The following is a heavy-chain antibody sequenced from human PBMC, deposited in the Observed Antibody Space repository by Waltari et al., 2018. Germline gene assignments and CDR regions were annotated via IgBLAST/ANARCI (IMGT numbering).Heavy chain of an antibody. CDR1: GGFLSSYS. CDR2: INHAGYI. CDR3: VRLEDCTGPGGNCYSGDSFAMDV. J-gene: IGHJ6*02. Sequence: VQLQQWGAGVLQPSETLSLTCAVYGGFLSSYSWGWHRQPPRKGLEWIGEINHAGYINYNPSLRSRVTLLVDTSKSQFSLKVNSVTAADAAVYYCVRLEDCTGPGGNCYSGDSFAMDVWGQGTTVTVSS. V-gene: IGHV4-34*01. D-gene: IGHD2-15*01.